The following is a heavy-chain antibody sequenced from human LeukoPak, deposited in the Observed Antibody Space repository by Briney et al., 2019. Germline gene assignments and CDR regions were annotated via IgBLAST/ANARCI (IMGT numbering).Heavy chain of an antibody. J-gene: IGHJ4*02. D-gene: IGHD6-6*01. V-gene: IGHV1-46*01. Sequence: ASVKVSCKASGYTFTSYYMHWVRQAPGQGLEWMGIINPSGGSTSYAQKFQGRVTMTRDTSTSTVYMELSSLGSEDTAVYYCARSGGIAARPTDIDFDYWGQGTLVTVSS. CDR3: ARSGGIAARPTDIDFDY. CDR2: INPSGGST. CDR1: GYTFTSYY.